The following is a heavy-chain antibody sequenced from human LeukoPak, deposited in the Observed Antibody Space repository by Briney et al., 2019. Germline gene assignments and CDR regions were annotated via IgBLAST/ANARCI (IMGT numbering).Heavy chain of an antibody. V-gene: IGHV1-24*01. D-gene: IGHD5-12*01. CDR1: GYTLTELS. CDR2: FDPEDGET. CDR3: AREPPPIVATTPFDY. J-gene: IGHJ4*02. Sequence: ASVKVSCKVSGYTLTELSMHWVRQAPGKGLEWMGGFDPEDGETIYAQKFQGRVTMTTDTSINTAYLELSSLRYDDTAVYYCAREPPPIVATTPFDYWGQGILVTVSS.